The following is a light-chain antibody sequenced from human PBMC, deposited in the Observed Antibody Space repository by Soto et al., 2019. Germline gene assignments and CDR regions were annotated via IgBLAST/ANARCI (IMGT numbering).Light chain of an antibody. CDR2: DAS. CDR3: QQYGSAPQT. Sequence: EIVLTQSPGTLSLSPGERATLSCRASQSVSSSYLAWYQQKPGQAPRLLIYDASSRATGIPDRFSGSGSGTYFTLIISRLEPEDFAVYYCQQYGSAPQTFGQGTKVEIK. V-gene: IGKV3-20*01. CDR1: QSVSSSY. J-gene: IGKJ1*01.